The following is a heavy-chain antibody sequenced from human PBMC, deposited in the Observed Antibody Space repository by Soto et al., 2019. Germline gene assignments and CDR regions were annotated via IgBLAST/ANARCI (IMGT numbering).Heavy chain of an antibody. CDR1: GFTVSTYN. J-gene: IGHJ6*02. CDR3: ARKLSGAVQGWAYGMDV. V-gene: IGHV3-53*01. Sequence: WGSLRPSCAASGFTVSTYNMIWVRQAPVKGLEWVSVAYSGGSTQYADSVKGRFTVSRDNSKNTLYLQMSSLIDEDTAVYYCARKLSGAVQGWAYGMDVWGRGTTVTVSS. D-gene: IGHD1-26*01. CDR2: AYSGGST.